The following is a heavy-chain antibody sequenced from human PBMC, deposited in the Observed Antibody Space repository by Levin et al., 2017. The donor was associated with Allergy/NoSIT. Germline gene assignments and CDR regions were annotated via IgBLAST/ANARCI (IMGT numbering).Heavy chain of an antibody. CDR1: GFTFSSYG. CDR2: IWYDGSNK. CDR3: ARPVGYSSSWYDY. D-gene: IGHD6-13*01. V-gene: IGHV3-33*01. Sequence: PGGSLRLSCAASGFTFSSYGMHWVRQAPGKGLEWVAVIWYDGSNKYYADSVKGRFTISRDNSKNTLYLQMNSLRAEDTAVYYCARPVGYSSSWYDYWGQGTLVTVSS. J-gene: IGHJ4*02.